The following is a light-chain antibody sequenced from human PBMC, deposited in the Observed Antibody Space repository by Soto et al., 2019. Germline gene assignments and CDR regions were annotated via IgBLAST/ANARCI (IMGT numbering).Light chain of an antibody. V-gene: IGKV3-15*01. J-gene: IGKJ2*01. CDR1: QSVSNN. CDR3: QQYNNWPYT. CDR2: GAS. Sequence: EIVMTQSPATLSVSPGERATLSCRASQSVSNNLAWYQQKPGQAPRLLIYGASTRATGIPASFSGSGSGTEFTLTISSLHSEDFAVYYCQQYNNWPYTFGQGTKLEIK.